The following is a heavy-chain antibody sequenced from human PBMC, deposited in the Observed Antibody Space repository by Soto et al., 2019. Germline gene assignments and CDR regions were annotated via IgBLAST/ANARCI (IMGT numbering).Heavy chain of an antibody. Sequence: SETLSLTCSVYGGSFSGYYWSWIRQPPGKGLEWIGEINRSGSTNYNPSLKSRVTISVDTSKNQFSLTLTSVTAADTAVYYCARKSERGVIRIIWFDPWGQGTLVTVS. CDR1: GGSFSGYY. V-gene: IGHV4-34*01. CDR2: INRSGST. CDR3: ARKSERGVIRIIWFDP. D-gene: IGHD3-10*01. J-gene: IGHJ5*02.